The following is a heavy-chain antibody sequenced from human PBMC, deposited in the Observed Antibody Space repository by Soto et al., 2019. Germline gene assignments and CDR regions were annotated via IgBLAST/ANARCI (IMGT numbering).Heavy chain of an antibody. Sequence: AAPVKVSCKASGYTFTSYAMHWVRQAPGQRLEWMGWINAGNGNTKYSQKFQGRVTITRDTSASTAYMELSRLKSEDTAVYYCARGMRRSWLFSVSGRGTLVTVSS. J-gene: IGHJ2*01. CDR2: INAGNGNT. V-gene: IGHV1-3*01. D-gene: IGHD6-13*01. CDR3: ARGMRRSWLFSV. CDR1: GYTFTSYA.